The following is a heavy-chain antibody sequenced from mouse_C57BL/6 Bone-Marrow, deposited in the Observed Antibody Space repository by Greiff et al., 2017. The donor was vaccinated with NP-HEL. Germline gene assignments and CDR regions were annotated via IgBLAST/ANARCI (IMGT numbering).Heavy chain of an antibody. CDR1: GYTFTSYW. CDR2: IDPSDSYT. V-gene: IGHV1-59*01. CDR3: ARRYYGSSYDAMDY. J-gene: IGHJ4*01. D-gene: IGHD1-1*01. Sequence: VQLQQSGAELVRPGTSVKLSCKASGYTFTSYWMHWVKQRPGQGLEWIGVIDPSDSYTNYNQKFKGKATLTVDTSSSTAYMQLSSLTSEDSAVYYCARRYYGSSYDAMDYWGQGTSVTVSS.